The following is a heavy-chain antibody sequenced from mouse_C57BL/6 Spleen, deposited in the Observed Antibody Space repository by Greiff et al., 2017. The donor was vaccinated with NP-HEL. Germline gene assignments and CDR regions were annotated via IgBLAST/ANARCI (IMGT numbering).Heavy chain of an antibody. J-gene: IGHJ2*01. CDR1: GFTFSSYA. CDR3: ARGGGTTVVADY. V-gene: IGHV5-4*03. CDR2: ISDGGSYT. D-gene: IGHD1-1*01. Sequence: DVMLVESGGGLVKPGGSLKLSCAASGFTFSSYAMSWVRQTPEKRLEWVATISDGGSYTYYPDNVKGRFTISRDNAKNNLYLQMSHLKSEDTAMYYCARGGGTTVVADYWGQGTTLTVSS.